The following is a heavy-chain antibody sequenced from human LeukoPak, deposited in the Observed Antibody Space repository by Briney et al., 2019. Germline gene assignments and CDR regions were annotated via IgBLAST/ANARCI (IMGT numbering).Heavy chain of an antibody. V-gene: IGHV3-30-3*01. CDR2: ISYDGSNK. CDR1: RFTFSSYA. D-gene: IGHD1-26*01. J-gene: IGHJ4*02. CDR3: ARVIVRVGATDY. Sequence: TGGSLRLSCAASRFTFSSYAMHWVRQAPGKGLEWVAVISYDGSNKYYADSVKGRFTISRDNSKNTLYLQMNSLRAEDTAVYYCARVIVRVGATDYWGQGTLVTVSS.